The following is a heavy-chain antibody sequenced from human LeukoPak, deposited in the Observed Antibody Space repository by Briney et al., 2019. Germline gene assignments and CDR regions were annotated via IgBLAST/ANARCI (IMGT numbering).Heavy chain of an antibody. CDR3: AKAVGSSGYFSRDAFDI. J-gene: IGHJ3*02. D-gene: IGHD3-22*01. V-gene: IGHV3-23*01. CDR2: ISGGGSGT. CDR1: GFTFSSYA. Sequence: GGSLRLSYAPSGFTFSSYAMSWVREAPGKGLEWVAVISGGGSGTYYADSVRGRFTISRDNSKNTVYLQMNSLRAEDTAIYYCAKAVGSSGYFSRDAFDIWGQGTMVTVSS.